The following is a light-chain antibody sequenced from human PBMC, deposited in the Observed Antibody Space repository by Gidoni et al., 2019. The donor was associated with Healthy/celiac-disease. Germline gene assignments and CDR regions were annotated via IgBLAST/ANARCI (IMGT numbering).Light chain of an antibody. CDR2: KAS. Sequence: DIQLNQSPSTLSASVVDRVTLTCRASQISSSWLAWYQQKPGKAPKLLIYKASSLDSGVPSRFSGSGSGTEFTLTISSLQPDDFATYYCQQYNSPSGTFGQGTKVEIK. CDR1: QISSSW. J-gene: IGKJ1*01. CDR3: QQYNSPSGT. V-gene: IGKV1-5*03.